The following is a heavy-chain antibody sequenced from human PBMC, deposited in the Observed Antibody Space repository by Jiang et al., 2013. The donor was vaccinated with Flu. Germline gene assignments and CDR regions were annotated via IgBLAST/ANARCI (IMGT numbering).Heavy chain of an antibody. CDR1: SGSISSYY. CDR3: ARHSMSVGYSSGFRHGGIDY. D-gene: IGHD6-19*01. CDR2: IYYSGST. J-gene: IGHJ4*02. Sequence: PGLVKPSETLSLTCTVSSGSISSYYWSWIRQPPGKGLEWIGYIYYSGSTNYNPSLKSRVTISVDTSKNQFSLKLSSVTAADTAVYYCARHSMSVGYSSGFRHGGIDYWGQGTLVTVSS. V-gene: IGHV4-59*08.